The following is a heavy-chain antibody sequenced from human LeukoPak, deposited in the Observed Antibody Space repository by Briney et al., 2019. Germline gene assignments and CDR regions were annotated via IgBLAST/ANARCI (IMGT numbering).Heavy chain of an antibody. J-gene: IGHJ4*02. CDR1: GGTFSSYA. Sequence: SVKVSCKASGGTFSSYASSWVRQTPGQGLEWMGRIIPILGIANYAQKFQGRVTITADKSTSTAYMELSSLRSEGTAVYYCARDADTAMVTDYWGQGTLVTVSS. CDR3: ARDADTAMVTDY. V-gene: IGHV1-69*04. D-gene: IGHD5-18*01. CDR2: IIPILGIA.